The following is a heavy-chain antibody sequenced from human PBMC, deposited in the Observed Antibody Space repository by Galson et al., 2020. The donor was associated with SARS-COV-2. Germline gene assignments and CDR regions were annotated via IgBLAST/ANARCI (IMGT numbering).Heavy chain of an antibody. CDR1: GFTFSSYW. J-gene: IGHJ4*02. Sequence: ALHGESLKISCAASGFTFSSYWMHWVRQAPGKGLVWVSRIYSEGSSTSYEDSVKGRFTISGDDAKNTLYLHMRGLRAEDTAVYYCARGDMRNDYFDYWGQGTLVTVSS. V-gene: IGHV3-74*01. CDR3: ARGDMRNDYFDY. D-gene: IGHD3-16*01. CDR2: IYSEGSST.